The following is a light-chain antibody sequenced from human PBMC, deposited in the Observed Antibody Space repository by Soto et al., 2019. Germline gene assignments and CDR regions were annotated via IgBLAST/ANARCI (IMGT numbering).Light chain of an antibody. CDR2: QDT. Sequence: SYELTQTPSVSVSPGQTASITCPGDRLGDKYACWYQQKPGQSPVLVIYQDTKRPSGIPERFSGSNSGNTATLTISGTQAMDEADYYCQAWDSSTVVFGGGTQLTVL. CDR1: RLGDKY. V-gene: IGLV3-1*01. CDR3: QAWDSSTVV. J-gene: IGLJ2*01.